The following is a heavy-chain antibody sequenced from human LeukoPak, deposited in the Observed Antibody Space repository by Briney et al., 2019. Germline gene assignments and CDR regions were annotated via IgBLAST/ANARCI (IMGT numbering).Heavy chain of an antibody. CDR2: LSGTGGST. V-gene: IGHV3-23*01. CDR1: GFTFSNYA. Sequence: GGSLRLSCAASGFTFSNYAMSWVRQAPGKGLEWVSTLSGTGGSTYYADSVKGRFTISRDNSKNTLYLQVNSLRAEDTAVYYCARAAFSRTIDYWGQGTLATVSS. J-gene: IGHJ4*02. CDR3: ARAAFSRTIDY. D-gene: IGHD3-3*02.